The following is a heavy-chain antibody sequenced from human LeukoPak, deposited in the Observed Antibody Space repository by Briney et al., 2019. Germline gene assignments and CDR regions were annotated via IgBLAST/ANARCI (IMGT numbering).Heavy chain of an antibody. J-gene: IGHJ5*02. Sequence: GGSLRLSCAASGFTFSSHWMHWVRQAPGKGLVWVSRINSDGSTTTYADSVKGRFTISRDNSKNTLYLQMNSLRAEDTAVYYCTKGEIVAAAAYNWFDPWGQGTLVTVSS. V-gene: IGHV3-74*03. CDR1: GFTFSSHW. CDR2: INSDGSTT. CDR3: TKGEIVAAAAYNWFDP. D-gene: IGHD6-13*01.